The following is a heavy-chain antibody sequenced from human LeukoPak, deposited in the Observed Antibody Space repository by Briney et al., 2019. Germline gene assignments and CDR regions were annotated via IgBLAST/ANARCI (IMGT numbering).Heavy chain of an antibody. J-gene: IGHJ3*02. V-gene: IGHV5-51*01. CDR3: ARHPDDSSGYYPADAFDI. CDR2: IYPGDSDT. CDR1: GYSFTTHW. D-gene: IGHD3-22*01. Sequence: GESLKISCKGSGYSFTTHWIGWVRQVPGKGLEWLGIIYPGDSDTTYSPSFQGQVTISADKSITTAYLQWSSLKASDTAMYYCARHPDDSSGYYPADAFDIWGQGTMVTVSS.